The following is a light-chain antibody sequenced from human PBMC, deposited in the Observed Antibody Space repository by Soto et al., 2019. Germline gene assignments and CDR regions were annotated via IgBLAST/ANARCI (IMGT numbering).Light chain of an antibody. Sequence: AIQMTQSPSSLSASVGDRVTITCRASQGIRNDLGWYQQKPGKAPKLLIYDASSLESGVPSRFSGSGSGTDFTLTISRLEPEDFAVYYCQHCQPYGDSPPLTFGGGTKVDIK. J-gene: IGKJ4*01. CDR1: QGIRND. CDR3: QHCQPYGDSPPLT. V-gene: IGKV1-13*02. CDR2: DAS.